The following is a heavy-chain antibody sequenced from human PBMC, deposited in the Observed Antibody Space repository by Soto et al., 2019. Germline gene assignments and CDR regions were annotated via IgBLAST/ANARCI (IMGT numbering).Heavy chain of an antibody. J-gene: IGHJ4*02. V-gene: IGHV3-30*18. Sequence: QVQLVESGGGVVQPGRSVRVSCAASGFTFSSYGMNWVRQAPGKGLEWVAIISYDGSDKYYADSVKGRFTISRDNSKNTLYLQMNSMRGEDTTVYYCAKMPDSYAWGLEGYCDYWGQGTLVTVSS. CDR2: ISYDGSDK. CDR1: GFTFSSYG. D-gene: IGHD3-16*01. CDR3: AKMPDSYAWGLEGYCDY.